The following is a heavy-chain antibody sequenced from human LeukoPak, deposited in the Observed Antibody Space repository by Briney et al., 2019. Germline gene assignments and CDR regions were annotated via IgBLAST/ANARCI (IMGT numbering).Heavy chain of an antibody. Sequence: SETLSLTCTVPGGSISSYYWSWIRQPARKGLEWIGRTYTIGSTTYNPYLKSRVTMSVDTSKNQFSLKLSSVTAADTAVYYCARGSSSGWYWVYWGQGTLVTVSS. CDR3: ARGSSSGWYWVY. D-gene: IGHD6-19*01. CDR1: GGSISSYY. CDR2: TYTIGST. V-gene: IGHV4-4*07. J-gene: IGHJ4*02.